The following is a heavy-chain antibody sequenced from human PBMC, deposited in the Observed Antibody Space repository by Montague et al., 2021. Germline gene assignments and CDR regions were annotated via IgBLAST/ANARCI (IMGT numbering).Heavy chain of an antibody. D-gene: IGHD3-16*01. CDR3: ARIGGGAYSVS. CDR2: VYHTGGT. J-gene: IGHJ4*02. Sequence: SETLSLTCNVSGYSITSGYYWGWIRQSPERGLEWIGSVYHTGGTYYSPSLKRRVTISVDTSKNQVSLRLNSVIAADTALYYCARIGGGAYSVSWGQGRLVTVSP. V-gene: IGHV4-38-2*02. CDR1: GYSITSGYY.